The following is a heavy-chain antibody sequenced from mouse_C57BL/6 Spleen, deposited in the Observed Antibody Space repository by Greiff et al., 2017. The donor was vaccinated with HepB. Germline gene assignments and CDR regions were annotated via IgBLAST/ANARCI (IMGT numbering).Heavy chain of an antibody. V-gene: IGHV1-80*01. CDR2: IYPGDGDT. CDR1: GYAFSSYW. J-gene: IGHJ4*01. Sequence: QVQLQQSGAELVKPGASVKISCKASGYAFSSYWMNWVKQRPGKGLEWIGQIYPGDGDTNYNGKFKGKATLTADKSSSTAYMQLSSLTSEDFAVYFCARKGSSYAMDYWGQGTSVTVSS. D-gene: IGHD1-1*01. CDR3: ARKGSSYAMDY.